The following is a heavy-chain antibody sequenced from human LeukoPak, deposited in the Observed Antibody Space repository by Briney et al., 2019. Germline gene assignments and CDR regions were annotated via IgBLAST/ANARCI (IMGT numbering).Heavy chain of an antibody. CDR1: GFTVISNY. V-gene: IGHV3-53*01. Sequence: PGGSLRLSCAASGFTVISNYMSWVRQAPGKXLEWVSLIYSGGSTYYADSVRGRFTISRDNSKNTLCLQMNSPRAEDTAVYYCATTRYDAFDIWGQGTMVTVSS. CDR3: ATTRYDAFDI. J-gene: IGHJ3*02. CDR2: IYSGGST. D-gene: IGHD4-17*01.